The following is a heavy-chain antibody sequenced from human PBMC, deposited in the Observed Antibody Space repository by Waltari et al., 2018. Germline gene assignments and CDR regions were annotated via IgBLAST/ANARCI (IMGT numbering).Heavy chain of an antibody. CDR1: GFNFSSYS. J-gene: IGHJ1*01. CDR2: ISSSSSTI. V-gene: IGHV3-48*01. D-gene: IGHD1-26*01. Sequence: EVQLVESGGGLVQPGGSLRLSCAASGFNFSSYSMNWVRQAPGKGLEWVSYISSSSSTIYYADSVKGRFTISRDNAKNSLYLQMNSLRAEDTAVYYCARGPYSGSYPAEYFQHWGQGTLVTVSS. CDR3: ARGPYSGSYPAEYFQH.